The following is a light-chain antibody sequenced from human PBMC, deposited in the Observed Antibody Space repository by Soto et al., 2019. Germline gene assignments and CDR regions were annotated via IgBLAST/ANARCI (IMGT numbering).Light chain of an antibody. Sequence: SVLTQPASVSGSPGQSITISCSGTSSDVGGYNYVSWYQQHPGKAPQVMIYDVSNRPSGVSNRFSGSKSGNTASLTISGLQAEDGADYYCYSYTTSSTYVFGTGTKVTVL. V-gene: IGLV2-14*01. CDR1: SSDVGGYNY. J-gene: IGLJ1*01. CDR3: YSYTTSSTYV. CDR2: DVS.